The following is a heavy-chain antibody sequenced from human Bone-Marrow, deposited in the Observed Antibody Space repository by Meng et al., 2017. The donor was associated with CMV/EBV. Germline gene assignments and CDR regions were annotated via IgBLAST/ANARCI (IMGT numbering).Heavy chain of an antibody. CDR1: GFTFSSYA. J-gene: IGHJ1*01. CDR3: ARGTVGSSWYVSY. Sequence: GESLKISCAASGFTFSSYAMSWVRQAPGKGLEWVSAISGSGGSTYYADSVKGRFTISRDNAKNSLYLQMNSLRAEDTAVYYCARGTVGSSWYVSYWGQGTLVTVS. CDR2: ISGSGGST. V-gene: IGHV3-23*01. D-gene: IGHD6-13*01.